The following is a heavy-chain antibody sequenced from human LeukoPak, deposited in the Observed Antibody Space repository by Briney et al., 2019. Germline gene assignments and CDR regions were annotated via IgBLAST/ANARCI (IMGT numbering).Heavy chain of an antibody. CDR3: AKCMYSGHRRNIFDY. V-gene: IGHV3-23*01. D-gene: IGHD1-26*01. Sequence: GGSLRLSCAASGFTFSNYAMSWVRQAPGKELEGVSGISGSGGDTYYADSVRGRFTISRDNSKNTLDLQMNSLRADDTAIYYCAKCMYSGHRRNIFDYWGQGTLVTVSS. CDR2: ISGSGGDT. J-gene: IGHJ4*02. CDR1: GFTFSNYA.